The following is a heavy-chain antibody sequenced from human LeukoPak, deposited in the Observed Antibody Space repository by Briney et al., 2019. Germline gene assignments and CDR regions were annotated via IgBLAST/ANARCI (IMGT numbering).Heavy chain of an antibody. CDR3: AKSHSVAQRGYFDY. Sequence: PGGSLRLSCAASGFTFSSFAMTWVRQAPGKGLEWVSTISDSGGSTYYADAVKGRFTISRDNSKDTLCAQMNSLRAEDAAVYYCAKSHSVAQRGYFDYWGQGTLVTVSS. J-gene: IGHJ4*02. CDR2: ISDSGGST. V-gene: IGHV3-23*01. CDR1: GFTFSSFA. D-gene: IGHD2-15*01.